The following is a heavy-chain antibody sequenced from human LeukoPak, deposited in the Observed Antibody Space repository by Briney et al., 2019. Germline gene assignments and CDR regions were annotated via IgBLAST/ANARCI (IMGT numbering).Heavy chain of an antibody. Sequence: SVKVSCKASGGTFSSYAISWVRQAPGQGLEWMGRIIPIFGTANYAQKFQGRVTITTDESTSTAYMELSSLRSEDTAVYYCARDNIVVVTAILITHAFDIWGQGTMVTVSS. J-gene: IGHJ3*02. CDR1: GGTFSSYA. V-gene: IGHV1-69*05. CDR2: IIPIFGTA. D-gene: IGHD2-21*02. CDR3: ARDNIVVVTAILITHAFDI.